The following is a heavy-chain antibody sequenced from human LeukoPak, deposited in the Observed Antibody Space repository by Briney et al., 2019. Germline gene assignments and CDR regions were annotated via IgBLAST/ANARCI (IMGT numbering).Heavy chain of an antibody. V-gene: IGHV4-31*03. J-gene: IGHJ4*02. Sequence: SSETLSLTCTVSGGSISSGGYYWTWIRQHPGKGLEWIGYIYYSGSTYYNPSLKSRLTMSVDTSKNQFSLKLSSVTAADTGVYYCARGAARGVMDFDYWGQGTLVSVSS. CDR1: GGSISSGGYY. D-gene: IGHD3-10*01. CDR3: ARGAARGVMDFDY. CDR2: IYYSGST.